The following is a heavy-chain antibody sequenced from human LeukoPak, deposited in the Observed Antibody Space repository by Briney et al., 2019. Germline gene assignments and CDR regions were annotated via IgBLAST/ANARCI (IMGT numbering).Heavy chain of an antibody. CDR3: ARAVTPYQLLHNWFDP. CDR2: IIPIFGTA. V-gene: IGHV1-69*01. J-gene: IGHJ5*02. D-gene: IGHD2-2*01. Sequence: SVKVSCKASGGTFSSYAISWVRQAPGQGLEWMGGIIPIFGTANYAQKFQGRVTITADESMSTAYMELSSLRSEDTAVYYCARAVTPYQLLHNWFDPWGQGTLVTVSS. CDR1: GGTFSSYA.